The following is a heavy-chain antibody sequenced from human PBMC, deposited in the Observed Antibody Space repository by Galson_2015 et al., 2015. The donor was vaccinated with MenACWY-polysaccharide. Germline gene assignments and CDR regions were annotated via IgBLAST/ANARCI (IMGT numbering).Heavy chain of an antibody. CDR2: IRTQSEGRT. CDR3: TADVPGPLSQIDY. Sequence: SLRLSCAGSGYTFNSAWMNWVRQAPGKGLEWVARIRTQSEGRTAYATPVKGRFTISRGDSNNALYLHMNNLKPEDTAMYYCTADVPGPLSQIDYWGQGTLVAVSS. V-gene: IGHV3-15*01. J-gene: IGHJ4*02. D-gene: IGHD3-10*02. CDR1: GYTFNSAW.